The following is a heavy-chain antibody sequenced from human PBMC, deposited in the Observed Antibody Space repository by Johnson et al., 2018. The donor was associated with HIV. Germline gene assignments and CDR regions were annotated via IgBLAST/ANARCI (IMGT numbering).Heavy chain of an antibody. CDR2: IRYDGSNK. Sequence: QMQLVESGGGVVQPGGSLRLSCVASGFTFSSYGMHWVRQAPGKGLEWVAFIRYDGSNKYYADSVKGRFTISRDNSKNTLYLQMNSLKTEDTAVYYCTTGSLVANDAFDIWGQGTMVTVSS. CDR3: TTGSLVANDAFDI. D-gene: IGHD5-12*01. CDR1: GFTFSSYG. J-gene: IGHJ3*02. V-gene: IGHV3-30*02.